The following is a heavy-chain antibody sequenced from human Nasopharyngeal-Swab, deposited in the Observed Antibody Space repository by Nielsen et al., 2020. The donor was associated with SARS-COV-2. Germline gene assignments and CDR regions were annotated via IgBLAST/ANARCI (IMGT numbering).Heavy chain of an antibody. CDR2: LRIYSGNT. D-gene: IGHD3-10*01. Sequence: ASVNASCKASGYSSISYGTIRVRQHPAQELEWMGSLRIYSGNTQYAQKFQGRVTLTTDTSTSTAYMELRNLRSDDTAVYYCARDHSAEGSNNWFDPWGQGTLVTVSS. J-gene: IGHJ5*02. CDR1: GYSSISYG. V-gene: IGHV1-18*01. CDR3: ARDHSAEGSNNWFDP.